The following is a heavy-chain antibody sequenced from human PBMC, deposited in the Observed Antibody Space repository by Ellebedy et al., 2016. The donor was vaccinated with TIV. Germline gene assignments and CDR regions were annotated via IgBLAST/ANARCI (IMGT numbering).Heavy chain of an antibody. J-gene: IGHJ6*02. D-gene: IGHD3-10*01. V-gene: IGHV3-33*01. CDR2: IWYDGSSK. CDR1: GFTFGSYG. Sequence: GGSLRLXXAASGFTFGSYGMHWVRQAPGKGLEWVAVIWYDGSSKYYADSVKGRFTISRDNSKNTLYLQMNSLRAEDTAVYYCAREPMVRGVIRRGYAMDVWGQGTTVTVSS. CDR3: AREPMVRGVIRRGYAMDV.